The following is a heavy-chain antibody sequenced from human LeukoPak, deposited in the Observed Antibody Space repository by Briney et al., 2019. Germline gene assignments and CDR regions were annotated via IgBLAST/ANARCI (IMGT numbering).Heavy chain of an antibody. J-gene: IGHJ5*01. D-gene: IGHD3-16*02. Sequence: PGGSLRLSCAASGFTFSSYEMTWVRQAPGKGLEWVSNISSSDTTIHYADSVKGRFTISRDNAKNSLYLQTYSLRAEDTAVYYCARGFELITFGGAIGKLNWFDSWGQGTLVTVSS. CDR1: GFTFSSYE. CDR2: ISSSDTTI. CDR3: ARGFELITFGGAIGKLNWFDS. V-gene: IGHV3-48*03.